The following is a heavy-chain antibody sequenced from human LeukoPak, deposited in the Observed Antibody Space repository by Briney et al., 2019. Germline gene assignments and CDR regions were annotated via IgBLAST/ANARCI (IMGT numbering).Heavy chain of an antibody. D-gene: IGHD2-15*01. Sequence: GGSLRLSCAAPGFTFSSYAMHWVRQAPGKGLEWVAVISYDGSNKYYADSVKGRFTISRDNSKNTLYLQMNSLRAEDTAVYYCARGYCSGGSCYSHFDYWGQGTLVTVSS. J-gene: IGHJ4*02. V-gene: IGHV3-30-3*01. CDR3: ARGYCSGGSCYSHFDY. CDR1: GFTFSSYA. CDR2: ISYDGSNK.